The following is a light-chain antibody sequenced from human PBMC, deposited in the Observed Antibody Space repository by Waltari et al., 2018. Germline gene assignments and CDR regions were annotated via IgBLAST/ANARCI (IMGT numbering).Light chain of an antibody. V-gene: IGLV1-44*01. Sequence: QSVLTQPPSASGTPGQRVTIHCPGSQSHVGDSVGNWYHQAPGTAPKLVIYRNDQRPSGVPDRFTASKSGTSASLAISGLQSEDEGDYYCATWDDSPTGRWVFGGGTRVTVL. J-gene: IGLJ3*02. CDR2: RND. CDR1: QSHVGDSV. CDR3: ATWDDSPTGRWV.